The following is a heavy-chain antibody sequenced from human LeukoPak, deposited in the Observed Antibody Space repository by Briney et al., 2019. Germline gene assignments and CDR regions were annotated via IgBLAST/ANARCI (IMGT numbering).Heavy chain of an antibody. Sequence: PGGSLRLSCAASGFTFSSYSMNWVRQAPGKGLEWVSSISSSSSYIYYADSVKGRFTISRDNAKNSLYLQMNSLRAEDTAVYYCARGAAYYYDSSGYYYVDWGQGTLVTVSS. J-gene: IGHJ4*02. D-gene: IGHD3-22*01. V-gene: IGHV3-21*01. CDR3: ARGAAYYYDSSGYYYVD. CDR1: GFTFSSYS. CDR2: ISSSSSYI.